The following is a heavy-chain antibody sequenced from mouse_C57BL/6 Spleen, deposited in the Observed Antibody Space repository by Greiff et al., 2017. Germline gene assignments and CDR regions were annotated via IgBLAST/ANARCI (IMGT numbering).Heavy chain of an antibody. CDR2: IDPANGNT. V-gene: IGHV14-3*01. CDR3: ARRHYYGSSPFYYAMDY. D-gene: IGHD1-1*01. J-gene: IGHJ4*01. CDR1: GFNIKNTY. Sequence: VQLKQSVAELVRPGASVKLSCTASGFNIKNTYMHWVKQRPEQGLEWIGRIDPANGNTKYAPKFQGKATITADTSSNTAYLQLSSLTSEDTAIYYCARRHYYGSSPFYYAMDYWGQGTSVTVSS.